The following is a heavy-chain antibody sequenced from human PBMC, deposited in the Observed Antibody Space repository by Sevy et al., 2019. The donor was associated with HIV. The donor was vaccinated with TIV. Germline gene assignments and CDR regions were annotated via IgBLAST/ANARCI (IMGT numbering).Heavy chain of an antibody. D-gene: IGHD2-15*01. V-gene: IGHV3-30*04. CDR1: GLTFSSYA. CDR2: ISYDGSDK. J-gene: IGHJ5*02. CDR3: ARVPGVVAVAALNGFDP. Sequence: GGSLRLSCAASGLTFSSYAMHWVRQAPGKGLEWVAVISYDGSDKYFADSVKGRFTISRDNSKNTLFLQMNSLITEDTAVYSCARVPGVVAVAALNGFDPWGQGTLVTVSS.